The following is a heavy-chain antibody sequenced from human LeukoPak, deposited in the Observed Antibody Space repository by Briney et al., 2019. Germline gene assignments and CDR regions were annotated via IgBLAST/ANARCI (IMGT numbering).Heavy chain of an antibody. Sequence: PGESLKIFCKGSGYSFTSYWIGWVRQMPGKGLGWRGIIYPGDSDTRYSPSFQGQVTISADKSISTAYLQWSSQKASDTAMYYCARIGSGSYARDAFDIWGQGTMVTVSS. CDR2: IYPGDSDT. CDR3: ARIGSGSYARDAFDI. D-gene: IGHD1-26*01. J-gene: IGHJ3*02. CDR1: GYSFTSYW. V-gene: IGHV5-51*01.